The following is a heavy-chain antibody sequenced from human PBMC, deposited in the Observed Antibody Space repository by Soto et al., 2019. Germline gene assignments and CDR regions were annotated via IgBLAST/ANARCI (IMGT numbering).Heavy chain of an antibody. D-gene: IGHD1-7*01. CDR1: GYSFTSYW. Sequence: GESLKISCKGPGYSFTSYWIGWVRQMPGKGLEWMGIIYPGDSDTRYSPSFQGQVTISADKSISTAYLQWSSLKASDTAMYYCARHVTGTTFSCYYYGMDVWGQGTTVTVSS. CDR2: IYPGDSDT. V-gene: IGHV5-51*01. J-gene: IGHJ6*02. CDR3: ARHVTGTTFSCYYYGMDV.